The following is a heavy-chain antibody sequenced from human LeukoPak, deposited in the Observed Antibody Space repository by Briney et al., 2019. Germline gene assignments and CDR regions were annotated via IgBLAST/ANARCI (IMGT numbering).Heavy chain of an antibody. Sequence: PSETLSLTCTVSGGSISSYYWSWIRQHPGKGLEWIGYIYYSGSTNYNPSLKSRVTISVDTSKNQFSLKLSSVTAADTAVYYCAKTDYDFWSGFDYWGQGTLVTVSS. CDR1: GGSISSYY. V-gene: IGHV4-59*01. J-gene: IGHJ4*02. CDR2: IYYSGST. D-gene: IGHD3-3*01. CDR3: AKTDYDFWSGFDY.